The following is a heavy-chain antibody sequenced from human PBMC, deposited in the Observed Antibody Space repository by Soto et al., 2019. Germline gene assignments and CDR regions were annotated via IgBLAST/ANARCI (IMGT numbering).Heavy chain of an antibody. D-gene: IGHD3-22*01. CDR2: IYYSGST. J-gene: IGHJ3*02. CDR3: ARRGGYMIVVVNDAFDI. CDR1: GGSISSSSYY. Sequence: SETLSLTCTVSGGSISSSSYYWGWIRQPPGKGLEWIGSIYYSGSTYYNPSLKSQVTISVDTSKNQFSLKLSSVTAADTAVYYCARRGGYMIVVVNDAFDIWGQGTMVTVSS. V-gene: IGHV4-39*01.